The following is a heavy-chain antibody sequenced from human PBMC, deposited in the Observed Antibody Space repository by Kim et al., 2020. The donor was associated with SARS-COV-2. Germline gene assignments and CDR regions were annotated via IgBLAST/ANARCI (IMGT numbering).Heavy chain of an antibody. J-gene: IGHJ4*02. V-gene: IGHV1-46*01. CDR2: INPSVVSI. Sequence: ASVKVSCKASGYTFTNYYMHWVRQAPGQGLEWMGTINPSVVSISYAQKFKGRITMTRDTSTSTVYMELSSLRSEDTAMYYCARETQVYGGSSPFDYWGQGTVVTVSS. D-gene: IGHD6-13*01. CDR3: ARETQVYGGSSPFDY. CDR1: GYTFTNYY.